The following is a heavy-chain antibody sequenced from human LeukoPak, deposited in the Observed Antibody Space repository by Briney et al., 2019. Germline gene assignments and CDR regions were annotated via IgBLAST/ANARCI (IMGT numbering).Heavy chain of an antibody. D-gene: IGHD6-13*01. CDR2: INHSGST. V-gene: IGHV4-34*01. CDR3: ARASPIWGSWYRGYFDY. Sequence: KPSETLSLTCAVYGGSFSGYYWSWIRQPPGKGLEWIGEINHSGSTNYNPSLKSRVTISVDTSKNQFSLKLSSVTAADTAVYYCARASPIWGSWYRGYFDYWGQGTLVTVSS. CDR1: GGSFSGYY. J-gene: IGHJ4*02.